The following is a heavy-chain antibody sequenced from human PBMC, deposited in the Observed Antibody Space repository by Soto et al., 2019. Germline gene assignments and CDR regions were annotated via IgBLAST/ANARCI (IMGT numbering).Heavy chain of an antibody. D-gene: IGHD5-12*01. CDR2: ISYDGSNK. Sequence: QVQLVESGGGVVQPGRSLRLSCAASGFTFSSYAMHWVRQAPGKGLEWVAVISYDGSNKYYADSVKGRFTISRDNSKNTLYLQMNSLRAEDTAVYYCARDLSDYVGLRFSTGYYGMDVW. CDR1: GFTFSSYA. J-gene: IGHJ6*01. CDR3: ARDLSDYVGLRFSTGYYGMDV. V-gene: IGHV3-30-3*01.